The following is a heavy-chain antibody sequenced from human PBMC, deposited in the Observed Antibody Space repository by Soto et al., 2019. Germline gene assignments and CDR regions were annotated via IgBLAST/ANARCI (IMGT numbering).Heavy chain of an antibody. CDR2: SYYSGST. J-gene: IGHJ5*02. D-gene: IGHD5-12*01. V-gene: IGHV4-59*01. CDR1: GGSISSYY. CDR3: ARGLGGYGFGRFDP. Sequence: QVQLQESGPGLVKPSETLSLTCTVSGGSISSYYWSWIRQPPGKGLEWIGYSYYSGSTNYNPSLKSRVTISVETSMNQCSLKLNSVTAAGTALYYCARGLGGYGFGRFDPWGQGTLVTVSS.